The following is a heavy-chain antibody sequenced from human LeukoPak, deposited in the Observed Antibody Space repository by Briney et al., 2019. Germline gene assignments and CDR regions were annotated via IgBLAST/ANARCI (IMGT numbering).Heavy chain of an antibody. Sequence: SVKVSCKASGGTFSSYAISWVRQAPGQGLEWMGGIIPIFGTANYAQKFQGRVTITADKSTSTAYMELSSLRSEDTAVYYCAREQQLVSRASDIWGQGTMVTVSS. CDR3: AREQQLVSRASDI. D-gene: IGHD6-13*01. CDR1: GGTFSSYA. CDR2: IIPIFGTA. V-gene: IGHV1-69*06. J-gene: IGHJ3*02.